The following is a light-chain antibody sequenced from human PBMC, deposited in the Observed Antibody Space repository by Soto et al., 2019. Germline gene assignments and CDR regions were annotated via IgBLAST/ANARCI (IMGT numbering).Light chain of an antibody. V-gene: IGLV1-44*01. Sequence: QPVLTQPPSASGTHGQRVTISCSGSSSNIGSNTVNWYQQLPGTAPKLLIYSNNQRPSGVPDRFSGSKSGTSASLAISGLQSEDEADYYCAAWDDSLNGYVFGTGTKVT. CDR1: SSNIGSNT. CDR3: AAWDDSLNGYV. J-gene: IGLJ1*01. CDR2: SNN.